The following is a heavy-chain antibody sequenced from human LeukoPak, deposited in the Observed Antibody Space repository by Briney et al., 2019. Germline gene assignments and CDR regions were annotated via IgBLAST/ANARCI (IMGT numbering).Heavy chain of an antibody. CDR2: ISYDGSNK. Sequence: PGGSLRLSCAASGFTFSSYAMHWVRQAPGKGLEWVAVISYDGSNKYYADSVKGRFTISRDNSKNTLYLQMNSLRAEDTAVYYCARDLSSPPYCSSTSCYVYYYGMDVWGQGTTVTVSS. J-gene: IGHJ6*02. CDR3: ARDLSSPPYCSSTSCYVYYYGMDV. D-gene: IGHD2-2*01. CDR1: GFTFSSYA. V-gene: IGHV3-30-3*01.